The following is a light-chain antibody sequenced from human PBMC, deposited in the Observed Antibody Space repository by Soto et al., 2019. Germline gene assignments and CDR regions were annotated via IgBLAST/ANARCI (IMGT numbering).Light chain of an antibody. Sequence: QSVLTQPASVSGSPGQSITISCTGTSSDVGSYNIVSWYQQHPGKVPKLMIYEVNKRPSGVSNRFSGSKSGNTASLTISGLQAEDEADYYCCSYAGSSTSYVFGTGTKVTVL. CDR1: SSDVGSYNI. J-gene: IGLJ1*01. CDR3: CSYAGSSTSYV. CDR2: EVN. V-gene: IGLV2-23*02.